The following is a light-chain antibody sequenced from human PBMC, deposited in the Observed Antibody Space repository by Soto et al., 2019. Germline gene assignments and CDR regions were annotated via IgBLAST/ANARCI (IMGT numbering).Light chain of an antibody. CDR3: QQHYSIPFT. V-gene: IGKV4-1*01. CDR2: WAS. Sequence: DIVMTQSPDSMAVSLGERATINCKSSQSVLYSSNNKNYLAWFQHKPGQPPKLLIYWASTRESGVPDRFSGSGSGTDFTLTISSLQAEDVALYYCQQHYSIPFTFGPGTKVDIK. J-gene: IGKJ3*01. CDR1: QSVLYSSNNKNY.